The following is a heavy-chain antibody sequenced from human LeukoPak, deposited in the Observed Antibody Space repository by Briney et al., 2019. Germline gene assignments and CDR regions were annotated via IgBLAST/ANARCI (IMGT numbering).Heavy chain of an antibody. V-gene: IGHV4-34*01. CDR3: ASYDSGRPRTWFDP. D-gene: IGHD3-10*01. CDR2: INHSGST. J-gene: IGHJ5*02. Sequence: SETLSLACAVYGGSFSGYYWSWIRQPPGKGLEWIGEINHSGSTNYNPSLKSRVTISADTSKNQFTLKLSSVTAADTAVYYCASYDSGRPRTWFDPWGQGTLVTVSS. CDR1: GGSFSGYY.